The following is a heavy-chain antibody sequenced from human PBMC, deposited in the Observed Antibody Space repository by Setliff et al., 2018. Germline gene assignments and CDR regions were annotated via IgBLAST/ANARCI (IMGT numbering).Heavy chain of an antibody. CDR1: GDTFSSYA. V-gene: IGHV1-69*05. J-gene: IGHJ4*02. CDR2: IIPIFGTA. CDR3: ARVGQWLVQGGYFDY. D-gene: IGHD6-19*01. Sequence: GASVKVSCKASGDTFSSYAINWVRQAPGQGLEWMGGIIPIFGTANYAQKFQGRLTITTDESTSTAYMELSSLRSEDTAVYYCARVGQWLVQGGYFDYWGQGTLVTVSS.